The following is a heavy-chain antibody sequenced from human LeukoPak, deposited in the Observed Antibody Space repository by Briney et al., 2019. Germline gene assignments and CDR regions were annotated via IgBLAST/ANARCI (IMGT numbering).Heavy chain of an antibody. D-gene: IGHD2-2*01. CDR2: ISSSSSTI. CDR1: GFTFSSYS. CDR3: ARDRAVVPAANWFDS. V-gene: IGHV3-48*04. J-gene: IGHJ5*01. Sequence: GGSLRLSCAASGFTFSSYSMNWVRQAPGKGLEWVSYISSSSSTIYYADSVKGRFTISRDNAKNSLYLQMNSLRAEDTAVYYCARDRAVVPAANWFDSWGQGTLVTVSS.